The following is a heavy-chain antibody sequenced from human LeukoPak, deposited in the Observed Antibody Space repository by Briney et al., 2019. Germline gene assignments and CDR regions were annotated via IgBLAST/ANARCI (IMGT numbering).Heavy chain of an antibody. Sequence: GESLRISCKGSGYSFTSYWISWVRQMPGKGLEWMGRIDPSDSYTNYSPSFQGHVTISADKSISTAYLQWSSLKASDTAMYYCARTYYDILTGYSFPYWGQGTLVTVSS. J-gene: IGHJ4*02. V-gene: IGHV5-10-1*01. CDR1: GYSFTSYW. D-gene: IGHD3-9*01. CDR3: ARTYYDILTGYSFPY. CDR2: IDPSDSYT.